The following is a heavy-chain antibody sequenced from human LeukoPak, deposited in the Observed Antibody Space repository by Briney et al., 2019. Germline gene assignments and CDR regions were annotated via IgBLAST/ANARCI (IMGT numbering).Heavy chain of an antibody. CDR1: GGTFSSYA. D-gene: IGHD1-1*01. CDR2: IIPIFGTA. J-gene: IGHJ4*02. V-gene: IGHV1-69*01. Sequence: ASVKVSCKASGGTFSSYAISWVRQAPGQGLEWMGGIIPIFGTANYAQKFQGRVTITADESTSTAYMELSSLRSEDTAVYYCARGTYRARGTFDYWGQGTLVTVSS. CDR3: ARGTYRARGTFDY.